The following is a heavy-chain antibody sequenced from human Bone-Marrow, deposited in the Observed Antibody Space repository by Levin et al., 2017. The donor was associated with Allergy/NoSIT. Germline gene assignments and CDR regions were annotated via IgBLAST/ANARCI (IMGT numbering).Heavy chain of an antibody. CDR1: GASISSGRDY. Sequence: PSETLSLTCSVSGASISSGRDYWSWIRQPAGTGLEWIGRIYTSGSTDYNPSLKSRVTISVDTSKNQFSLKVSAVTAADTAIYFCARTTVTYYMDVWGKGITVTVSS. CDR2: IYTSGST. D-gene: IGHD4-17*01. J-gene: IGHJ6*03. CDR3: ARTTVTYYMDV. V-gene: IGHV4-61*02.